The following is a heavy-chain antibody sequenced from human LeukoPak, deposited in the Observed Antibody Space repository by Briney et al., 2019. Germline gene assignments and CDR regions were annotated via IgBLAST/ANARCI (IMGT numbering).Heavy chain of an antibody. D-gene: IGHD3-22*01. CDR2: YDPEEGVT. Sequence: ASVKVSCKVSGHTLNQVAIHWVRQAPGKGPEWMGGYDPEEGVTIYAEKFQDRVTMIEDTSTETAYMELSSLRYADTAVYFCVTMKQDRYDSRGPFDSWGQGSLVTVSS. J-gene: IGHJ4*02. V-gene: IGHV1-24*01. CDR3: VTMKQDRYDSRGPFDS. CDR1: GHTLNQVA.